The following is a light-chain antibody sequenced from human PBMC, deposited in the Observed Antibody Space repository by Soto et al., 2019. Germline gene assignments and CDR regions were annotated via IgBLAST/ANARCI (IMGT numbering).Light chain of an antibody. CDR2: DSS. CDR3: QQYGSSPPMYT. V-gene: IGKV3-11*01. CDR1: QSVSNN. J-gene: IGKJ2*01. Sequence: EIVLTQSPATLSLSPGERATLSCRASQSVSNNLAWYQQKPGQAPRLLIYDSSNRATGIPARFSGSGSGTDFILTISSLEPEDFAVYYCQQYGSSPPMYTFGQGTKLEIK.